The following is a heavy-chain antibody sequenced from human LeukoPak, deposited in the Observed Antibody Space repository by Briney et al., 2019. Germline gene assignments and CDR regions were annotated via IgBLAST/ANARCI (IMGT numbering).Heavy chain of an antibody. V-gene: IGHV1-69*05. CDR1: GGTFSSYA. CDR2: IIPIFGTA. Sequence: SVKVSCKASGGTFSSYAISWVRQAPGQGLEWMGRIIPIFGTANYAQKFQGRVTITTDESTSTAYMELSSLRSEDTAVYYCAREVTVAGTGTGIDYRGQGTLVTVSS. CDR3: AREVTVAGTGTGIDY. D-gene: IGHD6-19*01. J-gene: IGHJ4*02.